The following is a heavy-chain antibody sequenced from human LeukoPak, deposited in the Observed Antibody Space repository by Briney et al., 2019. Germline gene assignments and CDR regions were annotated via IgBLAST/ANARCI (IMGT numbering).Heavy chain of an antibody. CDR2: IKKDGSEQ. Sequence: GGSLRLSCAASGFTFSSYAMSWVRQSPGKGLEWVAYIKKDGSEQFYVDSVKGRFTISRDNAKNSLDLQMNSLQVEDTAVYYCAKGGWYPDYWGLGSLVTVSS. V-gene: IGHV3-7*01. CDR1: GFTFSSYA. CDR3: AKGGWYPDY. D-gene: IGHD6-19*01. J-gene: IGHJ4*02.